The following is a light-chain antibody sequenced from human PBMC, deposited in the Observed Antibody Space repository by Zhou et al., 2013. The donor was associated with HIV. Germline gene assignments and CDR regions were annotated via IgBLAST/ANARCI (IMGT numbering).Light chain of an antibody. CDR2: DAS. Sequence: EIVLTQSPATLSLSPGVRATLSCRASQTVISPFVAWYQQKPGQAPRRLISDASRRATGIPDRFSGSGSGTDFTLTISRLEPEDFAVYYCQRYGSSWGTFGQGTKVEIK. V-gene: IGKV3-20*01. J-gene: IGKJ1*01. CDR3: QRYGSSWGT. CDR1: QTVISPF.